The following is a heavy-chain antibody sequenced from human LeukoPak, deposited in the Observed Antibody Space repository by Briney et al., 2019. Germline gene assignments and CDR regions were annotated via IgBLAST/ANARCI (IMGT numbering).Heavy chain of an antibody. D-gene: IGHD6-19*01. CDR2: ISGSSSYI. Sequence: GGSLRLSCAASGFTSSSYSMNWVRQAPGKGLEWVSSISGSSSYIYYADSVKGRFTISRDNAKNSLYLQMNSLRAEDTAVYYCARAEQWLAYYFDYWGQGTLVTVSS. CDR1: GFTSSSYS. J-gene: IGHJ4*02. V-gene: IGHV3-21*01. CDR3: ARAEQWLAYYFDY.